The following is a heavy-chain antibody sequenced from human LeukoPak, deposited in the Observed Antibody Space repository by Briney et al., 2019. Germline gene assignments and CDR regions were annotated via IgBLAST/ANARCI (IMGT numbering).Heavy chain of an antibody. Sequence: SETLSLTCTVSGGSIRSSYYYWGWIRQPPGKGLEWIGEVYHSGSTNYNPSLKSRVTISVDKSKNQFYLMLSSVTAADTAVYYCARVGYTSSWYYFDYWGQGTLVTVSS. D-gene: IGHD6-13*01. CDR3: ARVGYTSSWYYFDY. V-gene: IGHV4-61*05. CDR2: VYHSGST. J-gene: IGHJ4*02. CDR1: GGSIRSSYYY.